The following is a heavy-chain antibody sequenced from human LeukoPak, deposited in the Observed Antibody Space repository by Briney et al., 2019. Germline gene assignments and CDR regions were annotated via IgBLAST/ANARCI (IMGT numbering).Heavy chain of an antibody. V-gene: IGHV3-23*01. CDR3: AKDIWFGESNPDAFDI. CDR1: GFALSNYA. Sequence: PGGALRLSCVASGFALSNYALTWVRQAPGKGLEGVAGISGRGGTTHYADSVKGRFTISRDNSKNTLYLEMNSLRVGDTAVYYCAKDIWFGESNPDAFDICGQGTMVTVSS. J-gene: IGHJ3*02. CDR2: ISGRGGTT. D-gene: IGHD3-10*01.